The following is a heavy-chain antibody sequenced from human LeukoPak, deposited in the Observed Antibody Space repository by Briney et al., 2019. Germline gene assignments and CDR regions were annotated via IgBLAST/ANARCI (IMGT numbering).Heavy chain of an antibody. Sequence: PGGSLRLSCVASGFSFKDHGMHWVRQAPGKGLEWVAFMRYDGSQILYTDSVKGRFIISRDNSKSTLHLQIDRLRVDDTAVYYCAKRLWFGDSLGRPFDYWGQGTLVTVSP. V-gene: IGHV3-30*02. CDR3: AKRLWFGDSLGRPFDY. J-gene: IGHJ4*02. CDR2: MRYDGSQI. D-gene: IGHD3-10*01. CDR1: GFSFKDHG.